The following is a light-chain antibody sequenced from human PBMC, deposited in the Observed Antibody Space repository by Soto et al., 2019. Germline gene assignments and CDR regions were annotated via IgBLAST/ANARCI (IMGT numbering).Light chain of an antibody. CDR2: AVS. J-gene: IGLJ2*01. CDR1: SSDVGGYNY. V-gene: IGLV2-14*01. Sequence: QSVLTQPASVSGSPGQSITISCTGASSDVGGYNYVSWYQQHPGKAPKLIIYAVSNRPSGVSNRFSGSKSGNTASLTISGLQADDEADYYCSSYTSSARVVFGGGTKLTVL. CDR3: SSYTSSARVV.